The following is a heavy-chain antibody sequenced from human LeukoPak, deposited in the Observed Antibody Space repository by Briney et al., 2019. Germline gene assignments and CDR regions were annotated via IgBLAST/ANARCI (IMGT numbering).Heavy chain of an antibody. CDR3: ASFHFMVREINWVDP. CDR2: IYHSGST. Sequence: SETLSLTCTVSDYSISTGYYWAWIRQPPGKGLEWIGSIYHSGSTYYNPSLKSRVTISVDTSKNQFSVKLRSVTAADTAVYYCASFHFMVREINWVDPWGQGTLVTVSS. J-gene: IGHJ5*02. V-gene: IGHV4-38-2*02. CDR1: DYSISTGYY. D-gene: IGHD3-10*01.